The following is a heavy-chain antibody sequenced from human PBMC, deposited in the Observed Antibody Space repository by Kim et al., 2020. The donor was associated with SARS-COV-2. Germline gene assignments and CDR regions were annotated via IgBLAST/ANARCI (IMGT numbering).Heavy chain of an antibody. D-gene: IGHD3-16*01. J-gene: IGHJ4*02. V-gene: IGHV3-48*02. CDR2: RRTI. Sequence: RRTIYYGESGKCRFTIARDNAKNSLYLQMNSLRDEDTAVYYCARGGGIDYWGQGTLVTVSS. CDR3: ARGGGIDY.